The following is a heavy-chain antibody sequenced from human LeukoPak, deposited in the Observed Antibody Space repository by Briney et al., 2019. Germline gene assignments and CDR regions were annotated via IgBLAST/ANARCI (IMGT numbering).Heavy chain of an antibody. CDR3: ASLFYYDSSGYSYYFDY. CDR1: GGSISSYY. J-gene: IGHJ4*02. Sequence: SSETLSLTCTVSGGSISSYYWSWIRQPPGKGLEWIGHIYHSGSTNYNPSLKSRVTISVDTSKNQFSLKLSSVTAADTALYYCASLFYYDSSGYSYYFDYWGQGTLVTVSS. V-gene: IGHV4-59*01. D-gene: IGHD3-22*01. CDR2: IYHSGST.